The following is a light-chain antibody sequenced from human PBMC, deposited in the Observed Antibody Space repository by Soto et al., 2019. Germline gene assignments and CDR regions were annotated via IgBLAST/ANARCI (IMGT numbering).Light chain of an antibody. CDR3: HQYENWPQT. V-gene: IGKV3-15*01. CDR2: RAS. CDR1: QSISSN. Sequence: EIVMTQSPATLSVSPGERATLSCRASQSISSNLAWYQQKLGQAPRLLIYRASTRATGIPARFSGSGSGTEVTLTISSLQSEDFALYYCHQYENWPQTFGQGTKVEL. J-gene: IGKJ1*01.